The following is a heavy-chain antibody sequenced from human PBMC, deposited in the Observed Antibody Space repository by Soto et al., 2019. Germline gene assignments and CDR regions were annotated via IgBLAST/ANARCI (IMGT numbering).Heavy chain of an antibody. J-gene: IGHJ4*02. V-gene: IGHV3-11*03. Sequence: PGGSLRLSCAASGFTFSDYYMSWIRQAPGKGLEWVSYISSSSSYTNYADSVKGRFTISRDNSKNTLYLQMSSLRAEDAAVYYCAKRDSSDNYPYYLDYWGQGTQVTVSS. CDR2: ISSSSSYT. CDR1: GFTFSDYY. D-gene: IGHD3-22*01. CDR3: AKRDSSDNYPYYLDY.